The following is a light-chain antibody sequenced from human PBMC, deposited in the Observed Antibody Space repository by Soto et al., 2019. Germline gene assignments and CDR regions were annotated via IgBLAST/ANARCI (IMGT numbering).Light chain of an antibody. CDR3: EMYNIAPLIT. CDR1: QDIGNH. J-gene: IGKJ5*01. V-gene: IGKV1-27*01. Sequence: DIPMIQSPSSLSAYVGARVTISCRASQDIGNHLAWYQQKPGKVPKLLIHAASTLQSAVPSRFSGSGSGTDFTLTISSLQPEDVATYFCEMYNIAPLITFGQGTRLEIK. CDR2: AAS.